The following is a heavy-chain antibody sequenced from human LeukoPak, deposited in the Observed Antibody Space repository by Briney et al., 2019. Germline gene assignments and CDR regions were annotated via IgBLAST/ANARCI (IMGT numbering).Heavy chain of an antibody. J-gene: IGHJ4*02. CDR3: AKGKAYYYDSSGHRYFDY. CDR1: GFTFSDYY. D-gene: IGHD3-22*01. Sequence: GGSLRLSCAASGFTFSDYYMTWMRQAPGKGLEWVSAISGSRGSTYYADSVKGRFTISRDNSKNTLYLQMNSLRAEDTAVYYCAKGKAYYYDSSGHRYFDYWGQGTLVTVSS. CDR2: ISGSRGST. V-gene: IGHV3-23*01.